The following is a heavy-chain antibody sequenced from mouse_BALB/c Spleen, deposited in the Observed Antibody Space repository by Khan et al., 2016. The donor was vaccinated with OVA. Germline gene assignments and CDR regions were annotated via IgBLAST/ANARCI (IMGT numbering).Heavy chain of an antibody. J-gene: IGHJ1*01. D-gene: IGHD1-2*01. CDR2: ISGGGNT. Sequence: EVELVESGGGLVKPGGSLKLSCAASGFTFSSYAMSWVRQTPEKRLEWVASISGGGNTYYPDSMKGRITVSRDNARNILYPQVSSLRSEDTAMFYCARGSTTARRGYFDVWGAGTTVTVSS. CDR1: GFTFSSYA. V-gene: IGHV5-6-5*01. CDR3: ARGSTTARRGYFDV.